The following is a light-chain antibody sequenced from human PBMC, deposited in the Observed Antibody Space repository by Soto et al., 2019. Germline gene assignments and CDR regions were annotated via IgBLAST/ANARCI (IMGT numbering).Light chain of an antibody. CDR1: SSDVGIYKY. CDR3: SSYTSSSTVV. V-gene: IGLV2-14*01. J-gene: IGLJ2*01. CDR2: EVS. Sequence: QSVLTQPPSVSGAPGQRVTISCTGTSSDVGIYKYVSWYQQHPGKAPNLMIYEVSNRPSGVSNRFSGSKSGNTASLTISGLQAEDEADYYCSSYTSSSTVVFGGGTKVTVL.